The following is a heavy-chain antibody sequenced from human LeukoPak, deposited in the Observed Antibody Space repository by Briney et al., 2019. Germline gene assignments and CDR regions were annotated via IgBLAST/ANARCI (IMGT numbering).Heavy chain of an antibody. D-gene: IGHD2-21*01. J-gene: IGHJ5*02. CDR3: TTDSSRRTHIGEGFDP. Sequence: GGSLRLSRAASVFTLSNAWISWVRQAPGRGREWVGRIKSKTDGGTTDYAAPVKGRLTISRDDSKNTLYLQMNSLKTEDTAVYYCTTDSSRRTHIGEGFDPWGQGTLVTVSS. V-gene: IGHV3-15*01. CDR2: IKSKTDGGTT. CDR1: VFTLSNAW.